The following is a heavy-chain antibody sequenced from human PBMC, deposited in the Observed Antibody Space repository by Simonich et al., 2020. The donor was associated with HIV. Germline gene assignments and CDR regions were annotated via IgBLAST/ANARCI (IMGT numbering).Heavy chain of an antibody. D-gene: IGHD6-19*01. Sequence: EVQLVESGGGLVQPGGSLRLSCAASGLTFNNHWMHWLRQGPGKGLVWVSRKNSGGSSTSYADSVKGRFTISRDNAKNTLYLQMNSLRAEDTAVYYCARAITLATFDPWGPGTLVIVSS. CDR2: KNSGGSST. CDR3: ARAITLATFDP. CDR1: GLTFNNHW. J-gene: IGHJ5*02. V-gene: IGHV3-74*01.